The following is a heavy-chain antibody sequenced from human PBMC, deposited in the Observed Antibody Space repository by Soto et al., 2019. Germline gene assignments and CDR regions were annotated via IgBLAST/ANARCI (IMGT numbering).Heavy chain of an antibody. J-gene: IGHJ6*02. Sequence: EVQLVESGGGLVQPGGSLRLSCAASGFTFSSYSMNWVRQAPGKGLEWVSYISSSSSTIYYADSVKGRFTISRDNAKNSLYLQMNSLRYEDTAVYYCAREGSTAMLPRGYYYYGMDVWGQGTTVTVSS. D-gene: IGHD5-18*01. CDR1: GFTFSSYS. V-gene: IGHV3-48*02. CDR2: ISSSSSTI. CDR3: AREGSTAMLPRGYYYYGMDV.